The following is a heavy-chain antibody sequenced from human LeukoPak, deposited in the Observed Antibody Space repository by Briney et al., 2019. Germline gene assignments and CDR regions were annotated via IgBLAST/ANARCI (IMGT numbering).Heavy chain of an antibody. CDR2: ISSSSITI. CDR3: ASMTTYCGGDCYFFDY. Sequence: PGGSLRLSCAASGVTFSNYSMNWVRQAPGKGLEWVSYISSSSITIYYADSVKGRFTISRDNAKNSLYLQMNSLRAEDTAVYYCASMTTYCGGDCYFFDYWGQGTQVTVSS. D-gene: IGHD2-21*02. J-gene: IGHJ4*02. CDR1: GVTFSNYS. V-gene: IGHV3-48*04.